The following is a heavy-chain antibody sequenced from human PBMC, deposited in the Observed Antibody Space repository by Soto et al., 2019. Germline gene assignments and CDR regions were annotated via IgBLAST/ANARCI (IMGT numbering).Heavy chain of an antibody. D-gene: IGHD6-6*01. J-gene: IGHJ3*02. V-gene: IGHV3-9*01. Sequence: EVQLVESGGGLVQPGRSLRLSCAASGFTFDDYAMHWVRQAPGKGLEWVSGISWNSGSIGYADSVKGRFTISRDNAKNSLYLQMNSLRAEDTALYYCAKDLSEGSYDAFDIWGQGTMVTVSS. CDR3: AKDLSEGSYDAFDI. CDR2: ISWNSGSI. CDR1: GFTFDDYA.